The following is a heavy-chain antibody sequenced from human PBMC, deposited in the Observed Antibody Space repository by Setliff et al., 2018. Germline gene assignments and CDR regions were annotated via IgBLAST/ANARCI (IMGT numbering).Heavy chain of an antibody. V-gene: IGHV4-39*02. J-gene: IGHJ5*01. CDR2: IYNSGTT. CDR1: GDSISNTGYY. CDR3: ARARYCSGGRCYWTWLDS. D-gene: IGHD2-15*01. Sequence: TSETLSLTCIVAGDSISNTGYYWGWIRQPPGKGLEWIGRIYNSGTTNYNPSLKSRVTISADTSNNSFSLNLFSVTAADTAVYYCARARYCSGGRCYWTWLDSWAQGTLVTVSS.